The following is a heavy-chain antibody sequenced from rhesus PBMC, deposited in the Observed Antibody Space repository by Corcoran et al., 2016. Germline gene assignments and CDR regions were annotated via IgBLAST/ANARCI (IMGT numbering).Heavy chain of an antibody. Sequence: QVQLQESGPGVVKPSETLSLTCAVPGGSISDTYWWTWLRQPPGKGLEWIGYIYGSGTSTSYNPSLKNRVTISKDTSKNQFSLKVNSVTAADTAVYYCTRRDYGNSFKDWGQGVLVTVSS. D-gene: IGHD4-29*01. V-gene: IGHV4S10*01. CDR2: IYGSGTST. CDR3: TRRDYGNSFKD. CDR1: GGSISDTYW. J-gene: IGHJ4*01.